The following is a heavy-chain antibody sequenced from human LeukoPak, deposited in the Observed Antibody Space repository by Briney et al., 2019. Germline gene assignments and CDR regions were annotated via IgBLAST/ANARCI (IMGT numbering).Heavy chain of an antibody. CDR2: IIPIFGTA. V-gene: IGHV1-69*01. D-gene: IGHD6-6*01. CDR3: ARVAACSYYYYYYMDV. Sequence: SVKVSCKASGGTFSSYAISWVRQAPGQGLEWMGGIIPIFGTANYAQKFQGRVTITADESTSTAYMELSSLRSEDTAVYYCARVAACSYYYYYYMDVWGKGTTVTVSS. CDR1: GGTFSSYA. J-gene: IGHJ6*03.